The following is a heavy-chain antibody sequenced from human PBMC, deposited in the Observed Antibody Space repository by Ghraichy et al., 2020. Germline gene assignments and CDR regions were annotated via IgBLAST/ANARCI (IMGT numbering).Heavy chain of an antibody. CDR3: ARYLGRGDNRWTFDS. J-gene: IGHJ4*02. CDR1: GGSVSGHY. CDR2: IYSSGST. D-gene: IGHD4-17*01. Sequence: SETLSLTCTVSGGSVSGHYWTWIRQPPGKGLQYVGYIYSSGSTNYNPSLNSRVTISIDTSNNQFSLNLNFVTSADTAVYYCARYLGRGDNRWTFDSWGQGTLVTVSS. V-gene: IGHV4-59*02.